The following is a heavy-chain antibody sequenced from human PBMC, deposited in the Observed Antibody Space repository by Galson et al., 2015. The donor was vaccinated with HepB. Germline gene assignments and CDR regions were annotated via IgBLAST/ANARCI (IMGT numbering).Heavy chain of an antibody. CDR3: ARERIRGAARQRWFDP. J-gene: IGHJ5*02. CDR2: INPNSGGT. D-gene: IGHD6-6*01. CDR1: GYTFTGYY. V-gene: IGHV1-2*04. Sequence: SVKVSCKASGYTFTGYYMHWVRQAPGQGLEWMGWINPNSGGTNYAQKFQGWVTMTRDTSISTAYMELSRLRSDDTAVYYCARERIRGAARQRWFDPWGQGTLVTVSS.